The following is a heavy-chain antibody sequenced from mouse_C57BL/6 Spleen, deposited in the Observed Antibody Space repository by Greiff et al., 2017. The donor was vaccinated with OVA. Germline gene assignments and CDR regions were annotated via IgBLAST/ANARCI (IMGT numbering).Heavy chain of an antibody. CDR2: IDPANGNT. D-gene: IGHD1-1*01. CDR1: GFNIKNTY. Sequence: EVKLVESVAELVRPGASVKLSCTASGFNIKNTYMHWVKQRPEQGLEWIGRIDPANGNTKYAPKFQGKATITADTSSNTAYLQLSSLTSEDTAIYYCADTVVATDYAMDYWGQGTSVTVSS. V-gene: IGHV14-3*01. CDR3: ADTVVATDYAMDY. J-gene: IGHJ4*01.